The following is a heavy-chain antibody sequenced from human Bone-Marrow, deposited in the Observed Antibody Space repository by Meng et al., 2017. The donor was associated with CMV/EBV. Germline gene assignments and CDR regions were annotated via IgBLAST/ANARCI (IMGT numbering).Heavy chain of an antibody. Sequence: GSLRLSCTVSRSTISSYYWNWIRQPPGKGLQWLGYVSGSGFMKYNPSLESRVTISRDRSRSQFFLALDSVTDADTAVYFCARGTTTTQHYFDYWGQGMLVTVSS. CDR1: RSTISSYY. J-gene: IGHJ4*02. V-gene: IGHV4-59*01. D-gene: IGHD1-7*01. CDR3: ARGTTTTQHYFDY. CDR2: VSGSGFM.